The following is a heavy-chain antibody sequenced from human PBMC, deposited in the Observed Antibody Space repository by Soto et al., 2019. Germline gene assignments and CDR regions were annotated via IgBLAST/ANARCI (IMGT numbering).Heavy chain of an antibody. Sequence: GGSLRLSCAASGFTFSSDAMHWVRQAPGKGLEWVAVISYDGSNKYYADSVKGRFTIFRDNSKNTLYLQMNSLRAEDTAVYYCARDGIAAAGTYYYYGMDVWGQGTTVTVSS. CDR3: ARDGIAAAGTYYYYGMDV. V-gene: IGHV3-30-3*01. CDR1: GFTFSSDA. CDR2: ISYDGSNK. J-gene: IGHJ6*02. D-gene: IGHD6-13*01.